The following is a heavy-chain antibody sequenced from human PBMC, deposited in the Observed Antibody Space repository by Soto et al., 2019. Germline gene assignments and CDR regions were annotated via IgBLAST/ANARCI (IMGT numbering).Heavy chain of an antibody. D-gene: IGHD1-26*01. CDR1: GGTFRSYG. V-gene: IGHV1-69*01. CDR3: AREGASIVGSTYDYYYGLDV. CDR2: IIPLVPTP. J-gene: IGHJ6*02. Sequence: QVQLVQSGAEVKKPGSSVKVSCKASGGTFRSYGFTWVRQARGQGLEWMGGIIPLVPTPTYAPQFQDRLTITADDSTKTAYMELSSLRSEDTAVYYCAREGASIVGSTYDYYYGLDVWGQGTTVIVSS.